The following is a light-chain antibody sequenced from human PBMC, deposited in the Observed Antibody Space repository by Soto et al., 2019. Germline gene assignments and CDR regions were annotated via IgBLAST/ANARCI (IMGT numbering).Light chain of an antibody. Sequence: DIQLTQSPSSLSASVGDRVTISCRASQVIRNGLNWYQQKPGKAPNLLISSASTLQSGVPSRFSVSGSGTDFTLTISSLQPEDFATYYCQQLDSYPRTFGQGTKVDIK. V-gene: IGKV1-17*01. CDR2: SAS. J-gene: IGKJ1*01. CDR3: QQLDSYPRT. CDR1: QVIRNG.